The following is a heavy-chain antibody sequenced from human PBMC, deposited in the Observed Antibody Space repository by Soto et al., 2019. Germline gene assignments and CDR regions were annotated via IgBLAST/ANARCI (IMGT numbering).Heavy chain of an antibody. D-gene: IGHD2-15*01. CDR1: GGSISSYY. Sequence: QVQLQQSGPGLVKPSETLSLTCTVSGGSISSYYWSWIRQPPGKGLDWIGHIYYTEKTNYNPSLKSRVTISVDTSKNQFSLKLRSVTAADTGVYFCARARFQLLHPYYYGMDVWGQGTAVTVSS. CDR3: ARARFQLLHPYYYGMDV. CDR2: IYYTEKT. J-gene: IGHJ6*02. V-gene: IGHV4-59*01.